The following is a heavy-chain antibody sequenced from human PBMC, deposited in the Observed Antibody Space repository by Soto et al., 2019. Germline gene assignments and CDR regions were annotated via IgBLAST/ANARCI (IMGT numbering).Heavy chain of an antibody. Sequence: QVHLVQSGAEVKKPGASVKVSCKASGYTFTTYSIHWVRQAPGQRLEWMGWINAANGNTKYSQKFQGRVTITRDTSATTAYMELSGLRSEDTAVYYCVRLVTDYWGQGTLVTVSS. V-gene: IGHV1-3*01. CDR3: VRLVTDY. CDR2: INAANGNT. J-gene: IGHJ4*02. CDR1: GYTFTTYS. D-gene: IGHD6-6*01.